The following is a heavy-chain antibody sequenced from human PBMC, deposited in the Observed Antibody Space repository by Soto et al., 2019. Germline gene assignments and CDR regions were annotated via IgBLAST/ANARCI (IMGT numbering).Heavy chain of an antibody. Sequence: GASVKVSCKASGYTFTSYYIHWVRQAPGQGLEWMGLINPSGGSTSYAQKFQGRVTMTRDTSTSTVYMELSSLRSEDTAVYYCARDDILTGLFQWPNTNFNWFDPWGQGTLVTVSS. D-gene: IGHD3-9*01. CDR1: GYTFTSYY. V-gene: IGHV1-46*03. CDR2: INPSGGST. J-gene: IGHJ5*02. CDR3: ARDDILTGLFQWPNTNFNWFDP.